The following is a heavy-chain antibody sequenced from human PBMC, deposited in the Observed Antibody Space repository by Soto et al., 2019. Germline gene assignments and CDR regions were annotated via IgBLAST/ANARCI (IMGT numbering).Heavy chain of an antibody. J-gene: IGHJ4*02. CDR3: ARQSSAWPNFDS. CDR1: GGSISNYY. CDR2: IYYSGNT. V-gene: IGHV4-59*01. D-gene: IGHD6-6*01. Sequence: SETLSLTCTVSGGSISNYYWSWIRHPPGKGLEWIGYIYYSGNTNYNPSLKSRVTISVDTSKKQFSLKVSAVTAADTAVYYCARQSSAWPNFDSWGQGTLVTVSS.